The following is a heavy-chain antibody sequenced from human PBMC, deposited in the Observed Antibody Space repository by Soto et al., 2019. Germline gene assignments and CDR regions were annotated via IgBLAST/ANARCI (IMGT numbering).Heavy chain of an antibody. CDR1: GYTFTGYY. V-gene: IGHV1-2*02. CDR3: ARDWVDTAIQGHYYYYYGMDV. CDR2: INPNSGGT. D-gene: IGHD5-18*01. J-gene: IGHJ6*02. Sequence: GASVKVSCKASGYTFTGYYMHCERQAPGQVLEWMGWINPNSGGTNYAQKFQGRVTMTRDTSISTAYMELSRLRSDDTAVYYCARDWVDTAIQGHYYYYYGMDVWGQGTTVTVSS.